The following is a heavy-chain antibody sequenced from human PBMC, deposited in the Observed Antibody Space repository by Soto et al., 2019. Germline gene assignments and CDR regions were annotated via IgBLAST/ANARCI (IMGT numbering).Heavy chain of an antibody. D-gene: IGHD3-22*01. V-gene: IGHV3-9*01. CDR1: GFTFDDYA. CDR2: ITSNSGNI. Sequence: EVQLVESGGGLVQPGRSLRLSCAASGFTFDDYAMHWIQQAPGKGLEWVSGITSNSGNIDYAGSVKGRFTISRDNAKSSLYLQMSSLRAEDTALYYCAQRRDSSGDEFDHWGQGTAVTVSS. J-gene: IGHJ4*02. CDR3: AQRRDSSGDEFDH.